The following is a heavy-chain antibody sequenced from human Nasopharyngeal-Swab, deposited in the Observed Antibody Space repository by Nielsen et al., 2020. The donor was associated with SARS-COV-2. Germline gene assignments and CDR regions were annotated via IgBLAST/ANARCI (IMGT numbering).Heavy chain of an antibody. CDR1: GGTFSSYA. V-gene: IGHV1-69*13. Sequence: SVKVSCKASGGTFSSYAISWVRQAPGQGLEWMGGVIPIFGTANYAQKFQGRVTITADESTSTAYMELSSLRSEDTAVYYCARDGYGNGAFDIWGQGTMGTVSS. CDR3: ARDGYGNGAFDI. CDR2: VIPIFGTA. J-gene: IGHJ3*02. D-gene: IGHD1-1*01.